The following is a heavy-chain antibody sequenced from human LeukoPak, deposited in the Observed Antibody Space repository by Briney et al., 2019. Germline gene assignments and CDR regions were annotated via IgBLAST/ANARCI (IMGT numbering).Heavy chain of an antibody. Sequence: PGGSLRLSCTASGFSFSENWMSWVRQAPGKGPEWVANIRPDGNVAFHVDFVKGRFSISRDNAKNTLYLQMNGLRVEDTALYHCARDDHWGWDKWGRGTLVTVSS. CDR1: GFSFSENW. J-gene: IGHJ4*02. V-gene: IGHV3-7*01. CDR2: IRPDGNVA. CDR3: ARDDHWGWDK. D-gene: IGHD7-27*01.